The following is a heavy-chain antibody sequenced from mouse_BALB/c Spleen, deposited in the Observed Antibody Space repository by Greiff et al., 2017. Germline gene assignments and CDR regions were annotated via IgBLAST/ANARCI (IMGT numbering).Heavy chain of an antibody. D-gene: IGHD2-14*01. CDR2: ISCYNGAT. J-gene: IGHJ4*01. CDR1: GYSFTGYY. CDR3: ASGKNPYDGYAMDY. V-gene: IGHV1S34*01. Sequence: LVKTGASVKISCKASGYSFTGYYMHWVKQSHGKSLEWIGYISCYNGATSYNQKFKGKATFTVDTSSSTAYMQFNSLTSEDSAVYYCASGKNPYDGYAMDYWGQGTSVTVSS.